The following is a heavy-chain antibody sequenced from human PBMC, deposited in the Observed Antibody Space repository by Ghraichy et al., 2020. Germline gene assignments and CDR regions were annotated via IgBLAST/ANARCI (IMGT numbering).Heavy chain of an antibody. V-gene: IGHV3-74*01. CDR3: ARDTMFARYFDY. J-gene: IGHJ4*02. CDR1: GFPFSSYW. CDR2: ISTDGMNT. D-gene: IGHD3-10*02. Sequence: LSLTSAASGFPFSSYWIHWVRQAPGKRLVWVSVISTDGMNTNYADSVKGRFTISRDNAKNTVYLQMNSLRAEDTALYYCARDTMFARYFDYWGQGALVTVSS.